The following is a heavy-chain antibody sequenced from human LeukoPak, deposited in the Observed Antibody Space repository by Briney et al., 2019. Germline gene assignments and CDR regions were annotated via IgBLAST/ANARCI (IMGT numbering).Heavy chain of an antibody. V-gene: IGHV4-39*07. Sequence: PSETLSLTCTVSGGSISSSSYYWGWIRQPPGKGLEWIGSIYYSGSTYYNPSLKSRVTISVDTSKNQFSLKLSSVTAADTAVYYCARDRIGMGFDIWGQGTMVTVSS. CDR3: ARDRIGMGFDI. J-gene: IGHJ3*02. CDR2: IYYSGST. D-gene: IGHD5-24*01. CDR1: GGSISSSSYY.